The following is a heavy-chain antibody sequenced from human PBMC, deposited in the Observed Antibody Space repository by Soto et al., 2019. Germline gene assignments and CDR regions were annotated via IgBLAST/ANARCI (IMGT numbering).Heavy chain of an antibody. D-gene: IGHD3-22*01. CDR3: ARTYYYDSTGYYRTFDY. Sequence: PGGSLRLSCAASGFTFGSYAMSWVRLAPGKGLEWVSVAGPSGSSTFYADSVRGRFTISRDNVENTLYLQMNSLRVADTALYFCARTYYYDSTGYYRTFDYWDQGTLVTVSS. J-gene: IGHJ4*02. CDR2: AGPSGSST. V-gene: IGHV3-23*01. CDR1: GFTFGSYA.